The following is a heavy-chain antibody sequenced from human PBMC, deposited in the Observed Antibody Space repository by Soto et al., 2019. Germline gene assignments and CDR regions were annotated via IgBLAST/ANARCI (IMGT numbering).Heavy chain of an antibody. V-gene: IGHV1-2*04. Sequence: ASVKVSCKASGYTFTGYYMHWVRQAPGQGLEWMGWINPNSGGTNYAQKFQGWVTMTRDTSISTAYMELSRLRSDDTAVYYCARDYYDSSGYAFAIWGQGTMVNFS. J-gene: IGHJ3*02. CDR2: INPNSGGT. CDR1: GYTFTGYY. CDR3: ARDYYDSSGYAFAI. D-gene: IGHD3-22*01.